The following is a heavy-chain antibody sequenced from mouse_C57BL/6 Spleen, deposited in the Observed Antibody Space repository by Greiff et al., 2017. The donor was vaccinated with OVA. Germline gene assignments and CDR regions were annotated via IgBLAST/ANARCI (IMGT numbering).Heavy chain of an antibody. CDR2: IYPGDGDT. D-gene: IGHD1-1*01. V-gene: IGHV1-82*01. J-gene: IGHJ2*01. Sequence: QVQLQQSGPELVKPGASVKISCKASGYAFSSSWMNWVKQRPGKGLEWIGRIYPGDGDTNYTGKFTGKATLTADKSSSTAYMQLSSLTSEDSAVYFCARRILRGDFDYWGQGTT. CDR1: GYAFSSSW. CDR3: ARRILRGDFDY.